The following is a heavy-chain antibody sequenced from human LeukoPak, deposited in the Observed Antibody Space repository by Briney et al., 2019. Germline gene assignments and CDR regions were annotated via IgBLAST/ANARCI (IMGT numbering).Heavy chain of an antibody. V-gene: IGHV4-4*07. D-gene: IGHD3-22*01. CDR1: GGSISNYY. Sequence: PSETLSLTCTVSGGSISNYYWNWIRQPAGKGLEWIGRIYTSGTTNYNPSLKSRVSISVDTSKNQFSLKLSSVTAADTAVYYCARDWAGDGYYHAFDVWGQGTMVTVS. CDR2: IYTSGTT. CDR3: ARDWAGDGYYHAFDV. J-gene: IGHJ3*01.